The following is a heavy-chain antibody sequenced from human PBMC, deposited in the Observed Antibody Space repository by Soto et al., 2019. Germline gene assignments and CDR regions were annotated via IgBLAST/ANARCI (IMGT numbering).Heavy chain of an antibody. CDR1: GFTVSNNY. Sequence: EVPLVESGGGLVQPGGSLRLSCAASGFTVSNNYMSWVRQAPGKGLEWVSVIFTGGSTYYADSVKGRFTISRHNSKNTRFLQMNSLRADDTAVYYCARDVGEGWFDPWGQGTLVTVSS. CDR3: ARDVGEGWFDP. CDR2: IFTGGST. V-gene: IGHV3-53*04. J-gene: IGHJ5*02. D-gene: IGHD1-26*01.